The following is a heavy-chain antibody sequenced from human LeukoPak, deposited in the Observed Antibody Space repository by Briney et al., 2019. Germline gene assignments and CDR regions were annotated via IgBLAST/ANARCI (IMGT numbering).Heavy chain of an antibody. D-gene: IGHD3-3*01. CDR1: GGSVSGYY. V-gene: IGHV4-34*01. CDR3: AGRITIFGVVEDV. J-gene: IGHJ6*04. CDR2: INHSGST. Sequence: TSSETLSLTCAVYGGSVSGYYWSWIRQPPGKGLEWIGEINHSGSTNYNPSLKSRVTISVDTSKNQFSLKLSSVTAADTAVYYCAGRITIFGVVEDVWGKGTTVTVSS.